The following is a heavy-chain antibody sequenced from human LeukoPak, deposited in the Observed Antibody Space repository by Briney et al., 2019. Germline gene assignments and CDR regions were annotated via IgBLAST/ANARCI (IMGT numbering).Heavy chain of an antibody. J-gene: IGHJ4*02. D-gene: IGHD2-2*01. V-gene: IGHV4-4*02. CDR3: ATVYCSSTSCYDDY. CDR1: GGSISSSNW. CDR2: TYHSGST. Sequence: PSETLSLTCAVSGGSISSSNWWSWVRQPPGKGLEWTGETYHSGSTNYNPSLKSRVTISVDKSKNQFSLKLSSVTAADTAVYYCATVYCSSTSCYDDYWGQGTLVTVSS.